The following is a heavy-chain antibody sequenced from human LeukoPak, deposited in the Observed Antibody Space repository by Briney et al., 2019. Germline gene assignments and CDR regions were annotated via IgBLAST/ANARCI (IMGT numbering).Heavy chain of an antibody. J-gene: IGHJ4*02. Sequence: PGGSLRLSCAASGFTFSNYGLHWVRQAPGKGLEWVAFIQYDGSNEYYANSVKGRFTISRDNSKNTLYLQMNSLRPEDTAVYYCASMLVAGDFDYWGQGTLVTVSS. CDR1: GFTFSNYG. D-gene: IGHD6-19*01. V-gene: IGHV3-30*02. CDR2: IQYDGSNE. CDR3: ASMLVAGDFDY.